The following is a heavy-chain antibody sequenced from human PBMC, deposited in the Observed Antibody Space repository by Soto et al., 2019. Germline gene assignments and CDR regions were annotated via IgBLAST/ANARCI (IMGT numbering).Heavy chain of an antibody. J-gene: IGHJ4*02. Sequence: DVQLVETGGGFIQPGGSLRLSCAASGFTVSNNYMSWVRQAPGKGLEWISVIYSGGNTVYADSVKGRFTISRDNSKNTVKLQMNSLNAEDTAVYFCARSSGYPRGYYFDYGGQGTLVTISS. CDR1: GFTVSNNY. CDR3: ARSSGYPRGYYFDY. D-gene: IGHD3-22*01. CDR2: IYSGGNT. V-gene: IGHV3-53*02.